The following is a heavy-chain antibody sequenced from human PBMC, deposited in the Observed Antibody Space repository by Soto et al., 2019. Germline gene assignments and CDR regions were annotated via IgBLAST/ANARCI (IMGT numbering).Heavy chain of an antibody. CDR3: ARDLWVEPELYYYGMDV. CDR1: GDSISSADYY. Sequence: SETLSLTCTVSGDSISSADYYWSWIRQTPGKGLERIRHIFYSGTTYYNPSLKSRLTISVDTSKNHFSLRLTSVTAADTAVYYCARDLWVEPELYYYGMDVWGQGTTVTVSS. V-gene: IGHV4-30-4*01. CDR2: IFYSGTT. J-gene: IGHJ6*02. D-gene: IGHD1-1*01.